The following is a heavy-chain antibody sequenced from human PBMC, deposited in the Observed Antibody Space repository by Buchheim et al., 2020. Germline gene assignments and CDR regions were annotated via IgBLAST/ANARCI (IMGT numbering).Heavy chain of an antibody. D-gene: IGHD2-2*01. Sequence: EVQLVESGGGLVQPGGSLRLSCAASGSTFSSYEMNWVRQAPGKGLEWVSYISSSGSTIYYADSVKGRFTISRDNAKNSLYLQMNSLRAEDTAVYYCARSDCSSTSCPYNWFDPWGQGTL. V-gene: IGHV3-48*03. CDR1: GSTFSSYE. CDR2: ISSSGSTI. J-gene: IGHJ5*02. CDR3: ARSDCSSTSCPYNWFDP.